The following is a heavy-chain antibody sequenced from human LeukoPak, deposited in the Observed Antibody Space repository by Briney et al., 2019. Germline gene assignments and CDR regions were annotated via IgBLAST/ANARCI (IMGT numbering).Heavy chain of an antibody. D-gene: IGHD6-19*01. CDR3: AREGGLDSSGWYNWFDP. CDR2: IYYSGST. J-gene: IGHJ5*02. Sequence: PSETLSLTCTVSGGSISSYYWSWIRQPPGKVPEWIGYIYYSGSTNYNPSLKSRVTISVDTSKNQFSLKLSSVTAADTAVYYCAREGGLDSSGWYNWFDPWGQGTLVTVSS. V-gene: IGHV4-59*01. CDR1: GGSISSYY.